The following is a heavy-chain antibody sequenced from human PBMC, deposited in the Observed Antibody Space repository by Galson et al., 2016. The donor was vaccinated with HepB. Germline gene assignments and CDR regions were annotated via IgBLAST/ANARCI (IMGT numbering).Heavy chain of an antibody. J-gene: IGHJ4*02. CDR2: IKQDGSYK. D-gene: IGHD3-9*01. V-gene: IGHV3-7*01. Sequence: LRLSCAASGFSFSSYGMHWVRQAPGKGLEWVANIKQDGSYKNYVDSVRGRFTISRDNAKNSLYLQMNSLRAEDTAVYYCAREPVRLDDLLTGPPKNPDYWGQGTLVTVSS. CDR3: AREPVRLDDLLTGPPKNPDY. CDR1: GFSFSSYG.